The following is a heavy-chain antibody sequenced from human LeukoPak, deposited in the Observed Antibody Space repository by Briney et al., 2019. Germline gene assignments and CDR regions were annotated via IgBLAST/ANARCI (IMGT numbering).Heavy chain of an antibody. V-gene: IGHV4-59*12. D-gene: IGHD3-3*01. J-gene: IGHJ3*02. Sequence: SETLSLTCTVSGDSISSYYWSWIRQPPGQGLEWIGYIYYSGSTNYNPSLKSRVIISVDTSKNQFSLKLSSVTAADTAVYYCARDHYDFWSGTHDAFDIWGQGTMVTVSS. CDR2: IYYSGST. CDR1: GDSISSYY. CDR3: ARDHYDFWSGTHDAFDI.